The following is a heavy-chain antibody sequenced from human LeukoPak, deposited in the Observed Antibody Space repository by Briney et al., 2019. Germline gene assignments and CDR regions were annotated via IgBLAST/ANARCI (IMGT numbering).Heavy chain of an antibody. D-gene: IGHD6-13*01. V-gene: IGHV3-23*01. Sequence: PGGSLRLSGAASGFTFISYAMSRVRQAPGKGLEWVSDISGSGGSTYYADSVKGRFTISRDNSKNTLYLQMNSLRAEDTAVYYCARGVGLNPIAAAGNSPDYWGQGTLVTVSS. CDR3: ARGVGLNPIAAAGNSPDY. J-gene: IGHJ4*02. CDR1: GFTFISYA. CDR2: ISGSGGST.